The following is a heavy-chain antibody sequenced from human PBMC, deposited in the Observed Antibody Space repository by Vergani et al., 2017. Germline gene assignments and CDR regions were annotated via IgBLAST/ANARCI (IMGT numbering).Heavy chain of an antibody. CDR1: GDTISDNIAA. CDR2: TYYRSKWYS. CDR3: TRSHTHLYAGAGMDV. V-gene: IGHV6-1*01. Sequence: QVRLQQSGPGLVKPSQTLSLTCALSGDTISDNIAAWNWVRQSPSRGLELLGRTYYRSKWYSDYVVSLKSRITINPDTSKNQFSLHLNSVTPEDTAVYYCTRSHTHLYAGAGMDVWGEGTTVTVSS. J-gene: IGHJ6*04. D-gene: IGHD2-2*01.